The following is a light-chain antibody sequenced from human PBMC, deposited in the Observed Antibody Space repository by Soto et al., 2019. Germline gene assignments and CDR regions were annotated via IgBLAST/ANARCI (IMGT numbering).Light chain of an antibody. CDR3: QQYDILPIA. CDR2: GAS. J-gene: IGKJ5*01. V-gene: IGKV3-20*01. Sequence: EIVLTQSAGTLSLSPGERATLSCRASQSVSSSYLAWYQQKPGQAPRLLIYGASSRATGIPDRFSGSGSGTDFTLTISSLDPEDFAVYYCQQYDILPIAFGQGTRLEIK. CDR1: QSVSSSY.